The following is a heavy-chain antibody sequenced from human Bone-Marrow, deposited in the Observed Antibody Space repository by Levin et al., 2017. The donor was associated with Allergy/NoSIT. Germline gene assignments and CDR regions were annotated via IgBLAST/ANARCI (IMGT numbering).Heavy chain of an antibody. CDR3: TRDPVTTAGYGMDV. D-gene: IGHD2-21*02. CDR2: IYTGGTT. CDR1: GFIMSTTF. V-gene: IGHV3-53*01. J-gene: IGHJ6*02. Sequence: GGSLRLSCAASGFIMSTTFMTWVRQAPGKGLEWVSVIYTGGTTYYEDSVKGRFTISRDDSKNTLYLQMNSLRAEDTAVYYCTRDPVTTAGYGMDVWGQGTTVTVSS.